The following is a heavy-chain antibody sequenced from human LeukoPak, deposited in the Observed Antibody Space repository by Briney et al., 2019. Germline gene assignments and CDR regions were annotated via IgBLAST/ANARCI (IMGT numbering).Heavy chain of an antibody. V-gene: IGHV4-38-2*02. D-gene: IGHD6-19*01. Sequence: SETLSLTCTVSGYSMSSGYYWGWIRQPPGEGLEWIGSIFHSGKTYYNPSLKSRVTISVDTSKNQFSLKLSSVTAADTAVYYCARTGYSSGWSYLDYWGQGTLVTVSS. CDR1: GYSMSSGYY. CDR2: IFHSGKT. J-gene: IGHJ4*02. CDR3: ARTGYSSGWSYLDY.